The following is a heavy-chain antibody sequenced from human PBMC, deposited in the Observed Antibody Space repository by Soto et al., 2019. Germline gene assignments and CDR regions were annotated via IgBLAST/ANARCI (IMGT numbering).Heavy chain of an antibody. CDR2: IYYSGST. CDR1: GASISSYY. V-gene: IGHV4-59*01. Sequence: PXETLSLTCTVSGASISSYYWSWIRQPPGKGLEWIGYIYYSGSTNYNPSLKSRVTISVDTSKNQFSLKLSSVTAADTAVYYCARVVPMGRGVDPYYYYGMDVWGQGTTVTV. J-gene: IGHJ6*02. CDR3: ARVVPMGRGVDPYYYYGMDV. D-gene: IGHD2-8*02.